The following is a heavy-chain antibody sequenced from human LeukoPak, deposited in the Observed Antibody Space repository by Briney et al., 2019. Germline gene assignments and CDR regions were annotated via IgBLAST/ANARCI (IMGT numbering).Heavy chain of an antibody. CDR1: GFTFTSYD. V-gene: IGHV1-18*01. J-gene: IGHJ4*02. Sequence: ASVKVSCKASGFTFTSYDISWVRQAPGQGREWMGWISAYNGNTNYAQNLQGRVTMTTDTSTTTAYMELRSLRADDTAVYHSARGFSGTDPGRFDYWGQVTLVTVSS. D-gene: IGHD1-26*01. CDR2: ISAYNGNT. CDR3: ARGFSGTDPGRFDY.